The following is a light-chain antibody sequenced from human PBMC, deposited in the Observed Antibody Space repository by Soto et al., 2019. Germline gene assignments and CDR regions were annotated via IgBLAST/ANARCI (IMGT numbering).Light chain of an antibody. V-gene: IGKV1-5*01. J-gene: IGKJ1*01. CDR3: QPYNSYSRT. Sequence: DIQMTQSPSTLCACVGDRVTITCRASQSISNRLAWYQQKPGKAPKVLIYDASNLERGVPSRFSGSGSETEFTLTISSLQPDDSATYYCQPYNSYSRTFAQGAKVDIK. CDR2: DAS. CDR1: QSISNR.